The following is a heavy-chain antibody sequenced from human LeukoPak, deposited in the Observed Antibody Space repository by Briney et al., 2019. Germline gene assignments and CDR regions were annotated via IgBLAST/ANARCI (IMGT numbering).Heavy chain of an antibody. D-gene: IGHD2-2*01. CDR3: ARAVGYCSSTSCEFWFDP. Sequence: SETLSLTCTVSGGSISSYYWSWIRQPVGKGLEWIGRIYTSGSTNYNPSLKSRVTMSVDTSKNQFSLKLSSVTAADTAVYYCARAVGYCSSTSCEFWFDPWGQGTLVTVSS. J-gene: IGHJ5*02. CDR1: GGSISSYY. CDR2: IYTSGST. V-gene: IGHV4-4*07.